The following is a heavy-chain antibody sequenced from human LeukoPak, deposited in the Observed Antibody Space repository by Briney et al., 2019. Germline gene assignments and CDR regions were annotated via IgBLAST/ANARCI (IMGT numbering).Heavy chain of an antibody. V-gene: IGHV3-30-3*01. D-gene: IGHD6-13*01. CDR3: AREAGGGGSLNFDY. Sequence: GGSLRLSCAASGFTFSSYAMHWVRQAPGKGLEWVAVISYDGSNKYYADSVKGRFTISRDNSKNTLYLQMNSLRAEDTAVYYCAREAGGGGSLNFDYWGQGTLVTVSS. J-gene: IGHJ4*02. CDR2: ISYDGSNK. CDR1: GFTFSSYA.